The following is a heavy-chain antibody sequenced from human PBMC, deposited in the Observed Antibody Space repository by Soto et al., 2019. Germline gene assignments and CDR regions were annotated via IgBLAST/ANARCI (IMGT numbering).Heavy chain of an antibody. Sequence: SETLSQTSTVSGGPISSYSWSWIRQPPGKGLEWIGYIYYSGITNYNPSLKSRVTISVDTSKNQFSLKLSSVTAADTAVYYCARYKSNYYYGMDVWGQGTTVT. CDR3: ARYKSNYYYGMDV. CDR1: GGPISSYS. CDR2: IYYSGIT. V-gene: IGHV4-59*12. J-gene: IGHJ6*02. D-gene: IGHD1-20*01.